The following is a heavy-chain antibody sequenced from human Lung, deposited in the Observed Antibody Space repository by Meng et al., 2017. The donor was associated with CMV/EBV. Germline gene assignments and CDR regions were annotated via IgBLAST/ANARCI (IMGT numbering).Heavy chain of an antibody. Sequence: SLKISCAASGFMFDDYAMHWVRQAPGKGLEWVSGISWNSDNIGYADSVKGRSTISRDNAKNTLYLEMNSPRAEDTAVYYCASARGVVRYAFDIWGQGTMVTVSS. CDR2: ISWNSDNI. J-gene: IGHJ3*02. V-gene: IGHV3-9*01. CDR3: ASARGVVRYAFDI. CDR1: GFMFDDYA. D-gene: IGHD2-15*01.